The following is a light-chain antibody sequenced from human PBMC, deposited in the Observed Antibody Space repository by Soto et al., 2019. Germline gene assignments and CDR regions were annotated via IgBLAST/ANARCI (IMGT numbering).Light chain of an antibody. CDR2: AAS. CDR1: QSISTNY. V-gene: IGKV3-20*01. J-gene: IGKJ5*01. CDR3: QQYGRT. Sequence: EVVLTQSPGTLSLSPGERATLSCRASQSISTNYLAWYQQKPGQAPKLLIYAASSRLTGIPDRFRGSGSGTDFTLTISRLEPEDFALYYCQQYGRTFGQGTRLEIK.